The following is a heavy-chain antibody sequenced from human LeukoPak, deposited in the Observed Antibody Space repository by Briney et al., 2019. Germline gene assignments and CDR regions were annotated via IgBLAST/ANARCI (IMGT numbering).Heavy chain of an antibody. CDR3: ARDQKGYCSSTSCYKYNWFDP. D-gene: IGHD2-2*02. CDR1: GGSISSYY. V-gene: IGHV4-4*07. CDR2: IYTSGST. J-gene: IGHJ5*02. Sequence: SETLSLTCTVSGGSISSYYWSWIRQPAGNGLEWIGRIYTSGSTNYNPSLKSRVTMSVDTSKNQFSLKLSSVTAADTAVYYCARDQKGYCSSTSCYKYNWFDPWGQGTLVTVSS.